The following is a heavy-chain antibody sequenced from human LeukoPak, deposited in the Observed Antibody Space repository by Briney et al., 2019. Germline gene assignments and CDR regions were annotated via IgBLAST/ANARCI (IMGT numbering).Heavy chain of an antibody. CDR1: GGTFSSYA. J-gene: IGHJ4*02. CDR2: IIPIFGTA. V-gene: IGHV1-69*05. Sequence: VASVQVSCKPSGGTFSSYAISWVRQPPGQGLESMGGIIPIFGTANYAQKFQGRVTITTDESTSTAYMELSSLRSEDTAVYYCARDRAWGQRHCSSTSCYTLGADWGQGTLVTVSS. D-gene: IGHD2-2*02. CDR3: ARDRAWGQRHCSSTSCYTLGAD.